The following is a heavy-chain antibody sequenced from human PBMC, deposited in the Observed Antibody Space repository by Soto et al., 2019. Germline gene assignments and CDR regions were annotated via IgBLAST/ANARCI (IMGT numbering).Heavy chain of an antibody. V-gene: IGHV4-59*08. CDR2: IYYSGST. Sequence: QVQLQESGPGLVKPSETLSLTCTVSGGSINNYYWSWIRQPPGKGLEWIGNIYYSGSTNYSPSLQSRVAISVDTSKSQFSLRLSSVSAADTAVYYCARPGVEICSGGNCQPVAFDIWGQGTMVTVSS. D-gene: IGHD2-15*01. CDR3: ARPGVEICSGGNCQPVAFDI. CDR1: GGSINNYY. J-gene: IGHJ3*02.